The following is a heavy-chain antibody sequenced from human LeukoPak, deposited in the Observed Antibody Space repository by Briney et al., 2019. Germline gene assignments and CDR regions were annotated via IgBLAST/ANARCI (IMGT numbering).Heavy chain of an antibody. D-gene: IGHD6-13*01. Sequence: GESLKISCKGSGYSFISYWIGWVRQMPGKGLEWMGIIYPGDSDTRYSPSFQGQVTISADKSISTAYLQWSSLKASDTAMYYCASRAPGIAAAGNAFDIWGQGTMVTVSS. CDR2: IYPGDSDT. CDR3: ASRAPGIAAAGNAFDI. CDR1: GYSFISYW. V-gene: IGHV5-51*01. J-gene: IGHJ3*02.